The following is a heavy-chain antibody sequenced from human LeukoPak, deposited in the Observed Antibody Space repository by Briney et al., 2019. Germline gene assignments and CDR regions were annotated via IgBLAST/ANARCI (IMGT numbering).Heavy chain of an antibody. CDR2: ITGSGANT. D-gene: IGHD3-22*01. J-gene: IGHJ4*02. V-gene: IGHV3-23*01. Sequence: GGSLTLSCAGSGFSFSTYSMNWVRQAPGKGLEWVSGITGSGANTYYADSVKGRFTISRDNSKNTLYLRMNSLRAEDTAVYYCYYYDSSGFYPQTKIDYWGQGTLVTVSS. CDR1: GFSFSTYS. CDR3: YYYDSSGFYPQTKIDY.